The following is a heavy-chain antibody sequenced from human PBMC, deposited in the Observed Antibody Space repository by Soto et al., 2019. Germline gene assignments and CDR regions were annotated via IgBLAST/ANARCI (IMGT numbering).Heavy chain of an antibody. CDR2: IYYSGST. V-gene: IGHV4-59*01. Sequence: SETLSLTCIVSGGFISTYYWSWIRQPPGKGLEWIGYIYYSGSTNYNPSLKSRVTISVDTSENQFSLKLTSVTAADTAVFYCARGVSGIAAAGSYYFDYWCQGTLVTVS. CDR3: ARGVSGIAAAGSYYFDY. J-gene: IGHJ4*02. D-gene: IGHD6-13*01. CDR1: GGFISTYY.